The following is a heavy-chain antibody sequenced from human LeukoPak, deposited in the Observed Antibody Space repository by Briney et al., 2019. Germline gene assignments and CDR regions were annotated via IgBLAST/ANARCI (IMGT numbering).Heavy chain of an antibody. J-gene: IGHJ4*02. D-gene: IGHD2-15*01. CDR3: AKWGCSGGSCYPFDY. V-gene: IGHV3-23*01. Sequence: GGFLRLSCAASGFIFSSHGMNWVRQAPGKGLEWVSGISPSGDITYYADSVKGRFTISRDNSKNTVYLQMNSLRAEDTAVYYCAKWGCSGGSCYPFDYWGQGTLVTVSS. CDR2: ISPSGDIT. CDR1: GFIFSSHG.